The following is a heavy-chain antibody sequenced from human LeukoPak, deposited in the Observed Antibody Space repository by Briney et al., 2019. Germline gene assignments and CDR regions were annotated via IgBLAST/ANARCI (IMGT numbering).Heavy chain of an antibody. CDR2: ISSSSSYI. J-gene: IGHJ4*02. Sequence: GGSLRLSCAASGFTFSSYSMNWVRQAPGKGLEWVSSISSSSSYIYYADSVKGRFTISRDNAKNSLYLQMNSLRAEDTAVYYCARDTSRIAAAGTGGGPGYWGQGTLVIVSS. D-gene: IGHD6-13*01. CDR1: GFTFSSYS. CDR3: ARDTSRIAAAGTGGGPGY. V-gene: IGHV3-21*01.